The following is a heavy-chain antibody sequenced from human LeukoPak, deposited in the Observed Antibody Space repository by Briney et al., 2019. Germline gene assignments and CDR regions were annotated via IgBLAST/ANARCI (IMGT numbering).Heavy chain of an antibody. Sequence: GASVKVSCKASGYIFTTYGISWVRQAPGQGLEWLGYIRPMTGDTNYAQKFQDRVTFSMDTSTATAYMELRSLRSDDTAFYYCGRGVQSFDPWGQGTLVTVSS. CDR2: IRPMTGDT. J-gene: IGHJ5*02. V-gene: IGHV1-18*01. CDR3: GRGVQSFDP. CDR1: GYIFTTYG.